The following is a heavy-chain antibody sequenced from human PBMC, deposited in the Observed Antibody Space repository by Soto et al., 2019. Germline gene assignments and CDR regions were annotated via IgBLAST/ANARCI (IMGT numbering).Heavy chain of an antibody. J-gene: IGHJ5*02. D-gene: IGHD6-13*01. CDR1: GFTFSSYG. V-gene: IGHV3-30*18. Sequence: QVQLVESGGGVVQPGRSLRLSCAASGFTFSSYGMHWVRQAPGKGLEWVAVISYDGGNKYYADSVKGRFTISRDNSKNTLYLQMNSLRAADTAVYYCAKGLRGAAAEGSWFDPWGQGTLVTVSS. CDR3: AKGLRGAAAEGSWFDP. CDR2: ISYDGGNK.